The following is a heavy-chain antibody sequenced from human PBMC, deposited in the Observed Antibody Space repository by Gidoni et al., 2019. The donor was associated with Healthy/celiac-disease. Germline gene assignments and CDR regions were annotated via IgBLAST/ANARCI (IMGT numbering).Heavy chain of an antibody. CDR2: INHRGST. CDR3: ARGKQQLARAWWY. J-gene: IGHJ4*02. D-gene: IGHD6-13*01. V-gene: IGHV4-34*01. Sequence: QVQLQQWGAGLLKPSETLSLTCAVSGGSFSGYYWSWIRQPPGKGLEWIGEINHRGSTNYNPSLKSRVTISVDTSKNQFSLKLSSVTAADTAVYYCARGKQQLARAWWYWGQGTLVTVSS. CDR1: GGSFSGYY.